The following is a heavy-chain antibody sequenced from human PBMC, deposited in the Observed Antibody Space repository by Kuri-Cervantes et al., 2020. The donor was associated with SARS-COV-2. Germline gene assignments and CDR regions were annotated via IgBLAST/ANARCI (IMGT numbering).Heavy chain of an antibody. J-gene: IGHJ2*01. Sequence: SETLSLTCTVSGGSISSYYWSWIRQPPGKGLEWIGYIYYSGGTNYNPSLKGRVTISVDTSKNQFSLKLSSVTAADTAVYYCATAEDTARPWYFDLWGRGTLVTVSS. CDR2: IYYSGGT. D-gene: IGHD5-18*01. V-gene: IGHV4-59*01. CDR3: ATAEDTARPWYFDL. CDR1: GGSISSYY.